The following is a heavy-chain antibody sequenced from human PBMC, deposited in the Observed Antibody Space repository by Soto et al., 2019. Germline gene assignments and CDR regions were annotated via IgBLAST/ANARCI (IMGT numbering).Heavy chain of an antibody. D-gene: IGHD2-8*01. J-gene: IGHJ4*01. V-gene: IGHV4-39*01. Sequence: SETLSLTCTVSGGSISSSSYYWGWIRQPPGKGLEWIGSIYYSGSTYYNPSLKSRVTISVDTSKNQFSLKLSSVTAADTAVYYCARHSYFFNGLCYARFDYSAQGTPV. CDR3: ARHSYFFNGLCYARFDY. CDR1: GGSISSSSYY. CDR2: IYYSGST.